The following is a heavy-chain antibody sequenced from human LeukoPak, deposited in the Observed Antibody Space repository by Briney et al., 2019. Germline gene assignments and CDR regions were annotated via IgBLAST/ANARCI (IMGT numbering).Heavy chain of an antibody. CDR2: IIPILGIA. J-gene: IGHJ4*02. CDR3: ARSEEPPMYYDIYYFDY. D-gene: IGHD3-9*01. CDR1: GGTFSSYA. Sequence: ASVKVSCKASGGTFSSYAISWVRQAPGQGLEWMGRIIPILGIANYAQKFQGRVTITADKSTSTAYMELSSLRSEDTAVYYCARSEEPPMYYDIYYFDYWGQGTLVTVSS. V-gene: IGHV1-69*04.